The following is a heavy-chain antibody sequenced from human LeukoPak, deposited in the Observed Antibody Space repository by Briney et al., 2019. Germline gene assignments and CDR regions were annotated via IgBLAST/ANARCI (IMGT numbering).Heavy chain of an antibody. CDR2: ISYDGSNK. CDR1: GFTFSSYA. V-gene: IGHV3-30-3*01. J-gene: IGHJ3*02. D-gene: IGHD1-26*01. CDR3: ARGGKWELRRAFDI. Sequence: PGGSLRLSCAASGFTFSSYAMHWVRQAPGKGLEWVAVISYDGSNKYYADSVKGRFTISRDNSKNTLYLQMNSLRAEDTAVYHCARGGKWELRRAFDIWGQGTMVTVSS.